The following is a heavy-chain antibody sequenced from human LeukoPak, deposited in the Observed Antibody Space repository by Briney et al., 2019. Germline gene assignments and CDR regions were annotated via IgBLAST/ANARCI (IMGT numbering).Heavy chain of an antibody. CDR2: IYSGGST. V-gene: IGHV3-53*01. D-gene: IGHD6-19*01. CDR1: GFTVSSNY. CDR3: ARDGSGWYREGGGNYYGMDV. J-gene: IGHJ6*02. Sequence: PGGSLRLSCAASGFTVSSNYMSWVRQPPGKGLEWVSVIYSGGSTYYADSVKGRFTISRDNSKNTLYLQMNSLRAEDTAVYYCARDGSGWYREGGGNYYGMDVWGQGTTVTVSS.